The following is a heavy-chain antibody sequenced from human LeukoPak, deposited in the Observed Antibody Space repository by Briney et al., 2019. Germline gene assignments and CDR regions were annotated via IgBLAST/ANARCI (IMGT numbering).Heavy chain of an antibody. V-gene: IGHV1-2*02. CDR2: IDPNSGGT. Sequence: ASVKVSCKASGYTFIGYYIHWVRQAPGQGLEWMGWIDPNSGGTKYAQKFQGRVAMTRDRSISTAYMELSWLTSEDTAVYYCARSDDYGDYGQRKAIDIWGQGTMVTVSS. CDR3: ARSDDYGDYGQRKAIDI. D-gene: IGHD4-17*01. J-gene: IGHJ3*02. CDR1: GYTFIGYY.